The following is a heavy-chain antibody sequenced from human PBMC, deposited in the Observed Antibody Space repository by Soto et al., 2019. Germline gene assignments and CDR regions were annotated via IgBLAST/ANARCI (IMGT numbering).Heavy chain of an antibody. Sequence: EVQLVETGGGLIQPGGSLRLSCAASGLTVSTSYMNWVRQAPGKGLEWVSVLYRGGSTYYADSVQGRFSISRDNSKNTLYLQISSLRAEDTAVYYCARDSELHTGMDVWAQGSTVTVS. V-gene: IGHV3-53*02. CDR1: GLTVSTSY. J-gene: IGHJ6*02. CDR3: ARDSELHTGMDV. CDR2: LYRGGST. D-gene: IGHD3-10*01.